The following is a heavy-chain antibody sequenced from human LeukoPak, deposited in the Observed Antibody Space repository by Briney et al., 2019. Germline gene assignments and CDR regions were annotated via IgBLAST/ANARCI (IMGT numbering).Heavy chain of an antibody. V-gene: IGHV4-59*01. CDR2: IFYSGST. J-gene: IGHJ4*02. CDR3: VRVDTAMVTDY. CDR1: GGSISSYC. Sequence: SETLSLTCTVSGGSISSYCWSWIRQPPGKGLEWIGYIFYSGSTNYNPSLKSRVTISVDTSKNQFSLKLSSVTAADTAVYYCVRVDTAMVTDYWGQGTLVTVSS. D-gene: IGHD5-18*01.